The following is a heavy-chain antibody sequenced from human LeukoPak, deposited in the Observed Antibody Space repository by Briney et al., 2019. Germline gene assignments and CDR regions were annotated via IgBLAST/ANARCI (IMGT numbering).Heavy chain of an antibody. V-gene: IGHV1-18*01. CDR1: GYTFTSYG. D-gene: IGHD6-13*01. Sequence: ASVKVSCKASGYTFTSYGISWVRQAPGQGLEWMGWISAYNGNTNYAQKLQGRVTMTTDTSTSTAYMELRSLRSDDTAVYYCARDMLRQQLVSARSGINYWGQGTLVTVSS. CDR3: ARDMLRQQLVSARSGINY. CDR2: ISAYNGNT. J-gene: IGHJ4*02.